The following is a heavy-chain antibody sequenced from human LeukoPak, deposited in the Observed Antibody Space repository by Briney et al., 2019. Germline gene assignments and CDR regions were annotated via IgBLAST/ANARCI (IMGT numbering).Heavy chain of an antibody. V-gene: IGHV3-11*01. CDR1: GFTFSDSY. CDR2: IFSSDPTT. CDR3: ARALSVTGYYQGFDY. Sequence: GGSLRLSRAASGFTFSDSYMGWIRQAPGKGLEWVSYIFSSDPTTHYADSVKGRFTISRDNAKKSLYLQMNSLRAEDTAVYYCARALSVTGYYQGFDYWGQGTLVTVSS. J-gene: IGHJ4*02. D-gene: IGHD3-9*01.